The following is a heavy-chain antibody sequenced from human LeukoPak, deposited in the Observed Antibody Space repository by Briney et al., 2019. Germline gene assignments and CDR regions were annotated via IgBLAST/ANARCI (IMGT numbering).Heavy chain of an antibody. V-gene: IGHV3-30*04. CDR2: ISYDGSNK. J-gene: IGHJ4*02. D-gene: IGHD4-11*01. Sequence: PGRSLRLSCAASGFTFSSYAMHWVRQAPGKGLEWVAVISYDGSNKYYADSVKGRFTISRDNSKNTLYLQMNSLRAEDTAVYYCARQNDYIHDYWGQGTLVTVSS. CDR1: GFTFSSYA. CDR3: ARQNDYIHDY.